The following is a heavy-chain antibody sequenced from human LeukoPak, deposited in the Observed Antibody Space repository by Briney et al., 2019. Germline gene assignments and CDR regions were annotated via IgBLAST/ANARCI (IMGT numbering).Heavy chain of an antibody. J-gene: IGHJ4*02. Sequence: ASVKVSCKASGYTFPSYGITWVRQAPGQGLEWMGWINTYSGNTNYAHKLQGRVTMTTDTSTSTAYMELRSLRSDDTAVYYCARNSHGYSSGWLQFNFDYWGQGTLVTVSS. CDR2: INTYSGNT. D-gene: IGHD6-19*01. V-gene: IGHV1-18*01. CDR3: ARNSHGYSSGWLQFNFDY. CDR1: GYTFPSYG.